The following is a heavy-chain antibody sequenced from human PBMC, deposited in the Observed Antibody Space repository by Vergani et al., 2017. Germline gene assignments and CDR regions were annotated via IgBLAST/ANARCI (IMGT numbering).Heavy chain of an antibody. CDR1: GDSISSNYC. CDR3: ATIGDRRWGYYFDY. Sequence: QVQLQESGPGLVKPPGTLSLTCAVSGDSISSNYCWPWVRQPPGKGLEWIGEICHTEDTKYSPSLKSRVPVSVDESSNLFSLRLNSVTAADTAVYYCATIGDRRWGYYFDYWGQGILVTVSS. V-gene: IGHV4-4*03. CDR2: ICHTEDT. D-gene: IGHD3-16*01. J-gene: IGHJ4*02.